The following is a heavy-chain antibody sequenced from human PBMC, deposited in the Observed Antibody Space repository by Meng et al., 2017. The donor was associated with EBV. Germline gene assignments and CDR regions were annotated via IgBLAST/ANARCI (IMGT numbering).Heavy chain of an antibody. CDR3: ARGGGNRGGIVGATYRLNWFDP. V-gene: IGHV4-34*01. J-gene: IGHJ5*02. CDR2: INHSGST. CDR1: XGSFSGYY. Sequence: QVQLQQWGAGLLKPSEPLSLTCAVXXGSFSGYYWSWIRQPPGKGLEWIGEINHSGSTNYNPSLKSRVTISVDTSKNQFSLKLSSVTAADTAVYYCARGGGNRGGIVGATYRLNWFDPWGQGTLVSVSS. D-gene: IGHD1-26*01.